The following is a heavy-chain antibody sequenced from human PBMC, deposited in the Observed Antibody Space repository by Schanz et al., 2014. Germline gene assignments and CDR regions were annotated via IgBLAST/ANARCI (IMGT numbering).Heavy chain of an antibody. V-gene: IGHV3-74*03. CDR1: GFKFSIYA. CDR2: INSDDTTK. J-gene: IGHJ5*01. CDR3: ARDRDAGGYDS. D-gene: IGHD2-8*02. Sequence: VQLVDSGGGVVQPGRSLRLSCAASGFKFSIYAMHWVRQAPGKGLVWVSRINSDDTTKTYADSVKGRFTISRDNGEDTTYLQMNSLRGEDTAVYYCARDRDAGGYDSWGQGTLVTVSS.